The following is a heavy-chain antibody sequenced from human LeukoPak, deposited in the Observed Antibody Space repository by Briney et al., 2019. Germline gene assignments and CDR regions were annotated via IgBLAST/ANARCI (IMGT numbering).Heavy chain of an antibody. CDR2: IYYSGST. CDR1: GGSISNKY. D-gene: IGHD4-17*01. Sequence: KSSETLSLTCTVSGGSISNKYWSWIRQPPGKGLEWIGYIYYSGSTNYNPSLKSRVTILVDTSKNQFSLKLSSVTAADTAVYYCARVTTNWYFDLWGRGTLVTVSS. J-gene: IGHJ2*01. CDR3: ARVTTNWYFDL. V-gene: IGHV4-59*01.